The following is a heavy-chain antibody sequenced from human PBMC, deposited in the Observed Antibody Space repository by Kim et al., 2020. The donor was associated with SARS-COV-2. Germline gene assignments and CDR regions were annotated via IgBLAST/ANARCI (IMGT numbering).Heavy chain of an antibody. CDR3: ARGAKSLVVVTAIDYYYGMDV. CDR2: IIPIFGTA. D-gene: IGHD2-21*02. CDR1: GGTFSSYA. J-gene: IGHJ6*02. V-gene: IGHV1-69*13. Sequence: SVKVSCKASGGTFSSYAISWVRQAPGQGLEWMGGIIPIFGTANYAQKFQGRVTITADESTSTAYMELSSLRSEDTAVYYCARGAKSLVVVTAIDYYYGMDVWGQGTTVTVSS.